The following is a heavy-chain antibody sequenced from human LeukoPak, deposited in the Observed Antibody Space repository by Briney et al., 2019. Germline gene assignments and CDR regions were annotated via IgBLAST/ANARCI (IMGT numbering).Heavy chain of an antibody. D-gene: IGHD3-22*01. CDR2: ISDRGSRT. CDR3: AKRGVVIRVILVGFHKEAYYFDS. Sequence: GGSLRLSCAFSGITLSNYGMSWVLQAPGKGLEWVAGISDRGSRTNYADSVEGRFTISTDHPKNTLYLQMNSLRAEDTAVYFCAKRGVVIRVILVGFHKEAYYFDSWGQGALVTVSS. V-gene: IGHV3-23*01. CDR1: GITLSNYG. J-gene: IGHJ4*02.